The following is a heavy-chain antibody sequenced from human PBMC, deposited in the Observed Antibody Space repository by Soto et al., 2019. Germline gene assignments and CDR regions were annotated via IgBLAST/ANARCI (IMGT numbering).Heavy chain of an antibody. CDR1: GGSFSGYQ. Sequence: ETLSLTCAVYGGSFSGYQWTWIRQTPGKGLEWIGEINDSGNINYNPSLKSRVTILVDTAKKQISLKLSSVTAADTAVYYCARGLILWFGELSRRGGYYYYMDVWGKGTSVTVSS. CDR3: ARGLILWFGELSRRGGYYYYMDV. D-gene: IGHD3-10*01. CDR2: INDSGNI. V-gene: IGHV4-34*01. J-gene: IGHJ6*03.